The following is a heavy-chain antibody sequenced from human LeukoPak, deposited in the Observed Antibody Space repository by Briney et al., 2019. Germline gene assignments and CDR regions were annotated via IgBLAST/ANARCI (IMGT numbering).Heavy chain of an antibody. CDR3: AREVVVVPPSLGGRTYYYYYMDV. J-gene: IGHJ6*03. CDR1: GYTFTSYY. CDR2: INPSGGSA. Sequence: ASVKVSCKASGYTFTSYYMHWVRQAPGQGLEWMGIINPSGGSASYAQKFQGRVTMTRDTSTSTVYMELSSLRSEDTAVYYCAREVVVVPPSLGGRTYYYYYMDVWGKGTTVTVSS. D-gene: IGHD2-2*01. V-gene: IGHV1-46*01.